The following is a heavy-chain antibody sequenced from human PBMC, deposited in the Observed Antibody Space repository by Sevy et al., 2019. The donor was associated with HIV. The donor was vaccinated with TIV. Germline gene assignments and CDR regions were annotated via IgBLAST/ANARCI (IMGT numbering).Heavy chain of an antibody. D-gene: IGHD3-3*01. J-gene: IGHJ6*02. V-gene: IGHV3-23*01. Sequence: GGSRRLSCVASGFTFSNYAMNWVRQTPGKGLEWVSSISGSGDNTYYADSVKGRFTISRDISYNTVTLQMSSLRAEDTAVYYCAKNENFWSGYFAMDVWGQGTTITVSS. CDR1: GFTFSNYA. CDR3: AKNENFWSGYFAMDV. CDR2: ISGSGDNT.